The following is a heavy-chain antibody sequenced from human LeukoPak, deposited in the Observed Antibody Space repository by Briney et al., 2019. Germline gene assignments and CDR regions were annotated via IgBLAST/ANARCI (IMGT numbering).Heavy chain of an antibody. J-gene: IGHJ4*02. D-gene: IGHD3-3*01. Sequence: GGSLRLSCAASGFIFSNSAMNWVRQAPGKGLEWVGRIKSKTDGGTTDYAAPVKGRFTISRDDSKNTLYLQMNSLKTEDTAVYYCTTTPTKYYDFWSAYNDYWGQGTLVTVSS. CDR2: IKSKTDGGTT. CDR1: GFIFSNSA. V-gene: IGHV3-15*07. CDR3: TTTPTKYYDFWSAYNDY.